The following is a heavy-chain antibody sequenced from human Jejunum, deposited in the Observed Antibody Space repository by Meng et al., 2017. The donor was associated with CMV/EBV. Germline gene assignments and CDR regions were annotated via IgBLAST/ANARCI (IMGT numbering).Heavy chain of an antibody. CDR1: GFTFSSDA. Sequence: SGFTFSSDAMTWVRQAPGRGLEWVSCINGNADSTYYADSVKGRFTISRDNSQNTFYLQMNSLRAEDTAVFYCARVRYSTGWQFDLWGQGTLVTVSS. J-gene: IGHJ5*02. CDR2: INGNADST. CDR3: ARVRYSTGWQFDL. V-gene: IGHV3-23*01. D-gene: IGHD6-19*01.